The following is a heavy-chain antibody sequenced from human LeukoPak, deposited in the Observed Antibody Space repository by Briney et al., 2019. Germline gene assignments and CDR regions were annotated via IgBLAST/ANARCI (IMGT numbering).Heavy chain of an antibody. CDR1: GFTFSNFG. J-gene: IGHJ4*02. CDR2: ISYDESKK. Sequence: GGFLRLSCAASGFTFSNFGMHWVRQAPGKGLEWVAVISYDESKKNYADSVKGRFTISRGNSKATLYLEMNSLRAEDTAVYYCAKRLLVGTTVRPYFDYWGQGTLVTVSS. D-gene: IGHD1-26*01. V-gene: IGHV3-30*18. CDR3: AKRLLVGTTVRPYFDY.